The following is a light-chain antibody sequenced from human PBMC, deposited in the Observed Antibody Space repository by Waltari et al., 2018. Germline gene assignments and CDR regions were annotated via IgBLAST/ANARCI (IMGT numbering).Light chain of an antibody. V-gene: IGLV2-14*01. CDR3: SSYTTSSAPGV. CDR2: EVS. CDR1: DSDVGAYDF. J-gene: IGLJ1*01. Sequence: QSALTQPASVSGSPGQSITISCSGTDSDVGAYDFVSWYQTHPGKAPHPIIYEVSKRPTGISYRFPASKSVNTASLTIAGLQAEDEADYDCSSYTTSSAPGVFGTGTRVTVL.